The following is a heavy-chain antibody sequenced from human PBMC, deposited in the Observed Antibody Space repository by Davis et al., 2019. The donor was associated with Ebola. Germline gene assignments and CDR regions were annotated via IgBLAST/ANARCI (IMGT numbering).Heavy chain of an antibody. CDR1: GGSISSYY. J-gene: IGHJ5*02. CDR2: IYYSGST. Sequence: PSETLSLTCTVSGGSISSYYWNWIRQPPGKGLEWIGYIYYSGSTNYNPSLESRVTISIDTSKNQFSLKLSSVTAADTAVYYCARYGSRGGDWFDPWGQGTLVTVSS. CDR3: ARYGSRGGDWFDP. V-gene: IGHV4-59*12. D-gene: IGHD6-13*01.